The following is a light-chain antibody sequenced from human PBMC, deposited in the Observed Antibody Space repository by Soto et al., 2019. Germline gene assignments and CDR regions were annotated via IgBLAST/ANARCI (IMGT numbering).Light chain of an antibody. CDR2: DAS. J-gene: IGKJ3*01. CDR1: QSISSY. V-gene: IGKV1-39*01. Sequence: DIQMTQSPSSLSASVGDRVTITCRASQSISSYLNWYQQKPGKAPKLLIYDASSLQSGVPSRFSGSGSGTDFTLTISSLQPEDFATYYWQQSDSTPFTFGPGTKVDIK. CDR3: QQSDSTPFT.